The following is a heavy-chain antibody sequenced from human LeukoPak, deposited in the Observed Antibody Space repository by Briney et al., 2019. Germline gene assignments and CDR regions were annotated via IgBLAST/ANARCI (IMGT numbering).Heavy chain of an antibody. CDR1: GVTFSSFS. CDR3: ARGRSTFYYYYYMDV. V-gene: IGHV3-21*01. J-gene: IGHJ6*03. CDR2: IRSSSSYI. Sequence: GGSLRLSCAASGVTFSSFSMNWVRQAPGKGLEWVPSIRSSSSYIYYADSVKGRFTSSRDNAKHSLYLQMNSLRVEDTAVYYCARGRSTFYYYYYMDVWGKGTTVTISS.